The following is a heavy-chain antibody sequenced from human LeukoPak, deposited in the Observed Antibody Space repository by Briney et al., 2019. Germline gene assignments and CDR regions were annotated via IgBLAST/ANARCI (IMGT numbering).Heavy chain of an antibody. D-gene: IGHD3-3*01. J-gene: IGHJ6*02. CDR3: VGGITIFGVALYGMDV. CDR1: GFTVSSNY. CDR2: IFGGGST. Sequence: GALRLSCAASGFTVSSNYMSWVRQAPGKGLEWVSVIFGGGSTYYADSVKGRFTISRHNSKNTLYLQMNSLRAQDTAVYYCVGGITIFGVALYGMDVWGQGTTVTVSS. V-gene: IGHV3-53*04.